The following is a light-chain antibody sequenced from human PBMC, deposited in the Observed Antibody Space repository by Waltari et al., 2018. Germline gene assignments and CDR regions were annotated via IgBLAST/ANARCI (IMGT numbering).Light chain of an antibody. J-gene: IGKJ2*01. CDR3: QQRSNWPLEYT. CDR2: DAS. CDR1: QSVSSY. Sequence: EIVLTQSPATLSLSPGERATLSCRARQSVSSYLAWYQQKPGQAPRPLICDASNRATGIPARFSGSGSGTDFTLTISSLEPEDFAVYYCQQRSNWPLEYTFGQGTKLEIK. V-gene: IGKV3-11*01.